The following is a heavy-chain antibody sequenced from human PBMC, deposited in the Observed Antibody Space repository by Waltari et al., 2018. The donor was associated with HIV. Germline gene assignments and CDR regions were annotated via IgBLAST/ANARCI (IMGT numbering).Heavy chain of an antibody. J-gene: IGHJ5*02. D-gene: IGHD1-26*01. V-gene: IGHV4-59*01. Sequence: QVQLLESGSGLVMPSETLSLTCPASVVSITSYYCTCIRQSPGKGLECIGYNCYSGSTNYNPSLKSRVTISVDTSKNQFSLKLSSVTAAETAVYYCVAAGSWLPWFDPWGQGTLVTVSS. CDR1: VVSITSYY. CDR3: VAAGSWLPWFDP. CDR2: NCYSGST.